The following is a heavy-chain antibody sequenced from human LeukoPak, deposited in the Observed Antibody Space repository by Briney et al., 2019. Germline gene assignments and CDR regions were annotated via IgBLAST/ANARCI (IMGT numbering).Heavy chain of an antibody. CDR1: GYTFTSYA. V-gene: IGHV1-3*04. CDR3: ARPYKGRYYFDY. Sequence: ASVKVSCKASGYTFTSYAIHWVRQAPGQRLEWMGWINTVSGNTKYSQNFQGRVTITRDTSASTAYMDLSSLRFEDTTVYYCARPYKGRYYFDYWGQGTPVTVSS. J-gene: IGHJ4*02. D-gene: IGHD1-1*01. CDR2: INTVSGNT.